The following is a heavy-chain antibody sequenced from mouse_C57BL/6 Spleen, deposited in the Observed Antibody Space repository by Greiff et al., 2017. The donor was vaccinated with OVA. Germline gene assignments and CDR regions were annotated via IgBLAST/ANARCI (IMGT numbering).Heavy chain of an antibody. CDR1: GFTFSDYG. D-gene: IGHD2-4*01. J-gene: IGHJ2*01. CDR3: ARDYYDYDCYFDY. Sequence: EVKLMESGGGLVKPGGSLKLSCAASGFTFSDYGMHWVRQAPEKGLEWVAYISSGRSTIYYADTVQGRFTISRDNAKNTLCLQMTSLRSEDTAMYYCARDYYDYDCYFDYWGQGTTLTVSS. CDR2: ISSGRSTI. V-gene: IGHV5-17*01.